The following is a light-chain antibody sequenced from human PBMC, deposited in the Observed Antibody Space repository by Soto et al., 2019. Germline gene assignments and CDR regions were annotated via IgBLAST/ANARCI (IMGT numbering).Light chain of an antibody. CDR2: GAT. Sequence: EVVMTQSPATLSVSPGERATLSCRASQTINSNLAWYQQKPGQAPRLLIHGATTRATGIPGRFSGSGSGTEFTLTISSLQSEDIAVYYCQQYNYWPPRTFGQGTKWIS. J-gene: IGKJ1*01. CDR1: QTINSN. CDR3: QQYNYWPPRT. V-gene: IGKV3-15*01.